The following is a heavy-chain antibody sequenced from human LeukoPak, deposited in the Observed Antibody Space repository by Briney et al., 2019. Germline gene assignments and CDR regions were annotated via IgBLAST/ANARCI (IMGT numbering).Heavy chain of an antibody. CDR1: GFTFSTFG. Sequence: GGTLRLSCEVSGFTFSTFGMNWLRQAPGKGLEWVSYISSSGSTIYCADSVKGRFTISRDNAKNSLYLQMNSLRAEDTAVYYCAELGITMIGGVWGKGTTVTISS. V-gene: IGHV3-48*04. CDR3: AELGITMIGGV. J-gene: IGHJ6*04. D-gene: IGHD3-10*02. CDR2: ISSSGSTI.